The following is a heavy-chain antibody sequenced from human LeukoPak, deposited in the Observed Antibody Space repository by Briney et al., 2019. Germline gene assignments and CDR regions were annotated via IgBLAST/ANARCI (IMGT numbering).Heavy chain of an antibody. CDR3: ARKLRLGGNWFDP. V-gene: IGHV1-69*13. D-gene: IGHD1-26*01. CDR2: IIPISGTT. CDR1: GYTFTSYA. J-gene: IGHJ5*02. Sequence: GALVKVSCKASGYTFTSYAITWVRQAPGQGLEWMGKIIPISGTTNYAQKFQGRVTFTADESTSTAYMELSSLRSEDTALYYCARKLRLGGNWFDPWGQGTLVTVSS.